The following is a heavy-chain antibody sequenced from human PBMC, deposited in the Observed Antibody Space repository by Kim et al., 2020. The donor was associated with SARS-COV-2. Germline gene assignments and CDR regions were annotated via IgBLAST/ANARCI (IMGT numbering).Heavy chain of an antibody. J-gene: IGHJ4*02. Sequence: ASVKVSCKTSGYTFTSYSLHWVRQAPGQRLEWMGWINAGNVNTKYSQKFQGRVTISWDTSGSASSIELTSLRTEDTAVYYCARDGRSLDYYFDYWGQGTLVTVSS. CDR3: ARDGRSLDYYFDY. V-gene: IGHV1-3*01. CDR1: GYTFTSYS. CDR2: INAGNVNT.